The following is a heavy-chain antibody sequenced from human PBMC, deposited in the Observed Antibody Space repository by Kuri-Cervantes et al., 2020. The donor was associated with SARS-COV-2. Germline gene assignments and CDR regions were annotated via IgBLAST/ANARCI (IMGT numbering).Heavy chain of an antibody. CDR2: IKPHRGGT. J-gene: IGHJ4*02. Sequence: SVHVSCQASGYSFTGHYMHGVRQAPGQGREWMGWIKPHRGGTNDAHKLQGRVTMTRDTSLSPAYMELSRLRSDGTAVYYCSRADPPLAYCGGDCRLFDYWGQGTLVTVSS. CDR3: SRADPPLAYCGGDCRLFDY. V-gene: IGHV1-2*07. CDR1: GYSFTGHY. D-gene: IGHD2-21*02.